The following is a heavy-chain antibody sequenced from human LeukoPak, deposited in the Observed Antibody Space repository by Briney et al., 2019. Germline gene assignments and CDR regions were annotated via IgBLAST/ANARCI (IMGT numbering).Heavy chain of an antibody. J-gene: IGHJ6*03. D-gene: IGHD3-10*01. CDR3: ARMALWGFYMDV. Sequence: SGPTLVNPTQTLTLTCSFSGFSLSTSGRRVSWIRQPPGKALEWLARIDWDDDKFYSTSLKTRLTISKDTSRNQVVLTLTNVDPVDTATYYCARMALWGFYMDVWGKGTTVTVSS. V-gene: IGHV2-70*04. CDR2: IDWDDDK. CDR1: GFSLSTSGRR.